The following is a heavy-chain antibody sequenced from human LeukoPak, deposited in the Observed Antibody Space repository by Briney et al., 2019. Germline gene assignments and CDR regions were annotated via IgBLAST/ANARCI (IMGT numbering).Heavy chain of an antibody. CDR3: ARGGAFYWNPRY. Sequence: GGSLRLSCVASGFTVSDYYMSWVRQAPGKGLEWVSLLYTVDTTIYADSVEGRFTISRDDSKNTIYLHMTTLRSEDTAVYYCARGGAFYWNPRYWGQGTLVTVSS. CDR1: GFTVSDYY. V-gene: IGHV3-53*01. J-gene: IGHJ4*02. D-gene: IGHD1-1*01. CDR2: LYTVDTT.